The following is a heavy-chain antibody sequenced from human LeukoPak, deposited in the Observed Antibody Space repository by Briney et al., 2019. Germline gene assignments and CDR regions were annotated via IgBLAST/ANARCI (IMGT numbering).Heavy chain of an antibody. D-gene: IGHD3-10*02. CDR3: AELGITMIGGV. CDR2: ISSSSSYT. Sequence: PGGSLRLSCAASGFTFSDYTINWVRQAPGKGLEWVSVISSSSSYTYYADSVKGRFTVPRDNAKDSLYLQMNSLRAEDTAVYYCAELGITMIGGVWGKGTTVTISS. CDR1: GFTFSDYT. V-gene: IGHV3-21*06. J-gene: IGHJ6*04.